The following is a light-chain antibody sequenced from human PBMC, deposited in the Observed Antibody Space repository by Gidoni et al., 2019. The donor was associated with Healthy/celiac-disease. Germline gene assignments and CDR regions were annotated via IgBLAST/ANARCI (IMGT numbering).Light chain of an antibody. Sequence: DLQMTQSPSSLSASVGDRVTITCQASQDISNYLNWYQQKPGKAPKLLIYGASNLETGVPSRFSGSGSGTDFTFTISSLQPEDIATYYCQQYDNLPLTFGQETRLEIK. CDR1: QDISNY. CDR3: QQYDNLPLT. CDR2: GAS. J-gene: IGKJ5*01. V-gene: IGKV1-33*01.